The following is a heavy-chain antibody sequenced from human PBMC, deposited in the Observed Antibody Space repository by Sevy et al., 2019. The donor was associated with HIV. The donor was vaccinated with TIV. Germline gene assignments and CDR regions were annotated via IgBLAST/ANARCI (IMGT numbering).Heavy chain of an antibody. Sequence: GGSLRLSCAASGFTFSGSAMQWVRRASGKGLEWVGHTRSKGNSYATAYAVSVKGRFTISRDDSKNTVYLQMNSLKTEDTAVYYCTRGAARDSSSWYDYFDYWGQGTLVTVSS. CDR3: TRGAARDSSSWYDYFDY. CDR2: TRSKGNSYAT. CDR1: GFTFSGSA. J-gene: IGHJ4*02. D-gene: IGHD6-13*01. V-gene: IGHV3-73*01.